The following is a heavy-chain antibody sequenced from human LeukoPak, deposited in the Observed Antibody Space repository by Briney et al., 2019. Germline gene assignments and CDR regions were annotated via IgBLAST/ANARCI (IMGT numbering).Heavy chain of an antibody. D-gene: IGHD3-3*01. CDR3: ARVRTIFGVVIE. CDR2: IYYSGST. V-gene: IGHV4-59*01. Sequence: LRLSCAASGFTFSSYEMNWVRQPPGKGLEWIGYIYYSGSTNYNPSLKSRVTISVDTSKNQFSLKLSSVTAADTAVYYCARVRTIFGVVIEWGQGTLVTVSS. J-gene: IGHJ4*02. CDR1: GFTFSSYE.